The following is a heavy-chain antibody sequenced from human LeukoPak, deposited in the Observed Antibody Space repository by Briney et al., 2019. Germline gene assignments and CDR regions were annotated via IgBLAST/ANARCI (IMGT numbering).Heavy chain of an antibody. V-gene: IGHV3-23*01. CDR1: GGSISTYY. Sequence: ETLSLTCTVSGGSISTYYWTWIRQPPGKGLEWVSLISGSGGSTYYADSVKGRFTISRDNSKNTLYLQMNSLRAEDTAVYHCAKDIQSSYWGQGTLVTVSS. CDR3: AKDIQSSY. D-gene: IGHD2-21*01. CDR2: ISGSGGST. J-gene: IGHJ4*02.